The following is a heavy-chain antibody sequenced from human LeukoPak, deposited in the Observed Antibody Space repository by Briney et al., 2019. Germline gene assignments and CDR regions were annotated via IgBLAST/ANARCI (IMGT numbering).Heavy chain of an antibody. D-gene: IGHD3-16*01. Sequence: SETLSLTCTVSGASISSYYWNWIRQPPGRGLEWIGYIYYSGNTNYNPSLKSRVTMSVDTSKNQFSLKVTSVTAADTAVYYCARFTNFVSDIWGQGTMVTVSS. CDR2: IYYSGNT. J-gene: IGHJ3*02. CDR1: GASISSYY. V-gene: IGHV4-59*12. CDR3: ARFTNFVSDI.